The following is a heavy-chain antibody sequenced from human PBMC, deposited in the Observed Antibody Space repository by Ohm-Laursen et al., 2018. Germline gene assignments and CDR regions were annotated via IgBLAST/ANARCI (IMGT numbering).Heavy chain of an antibody. CDR3: AKNSGFYDSSGYILGYFDY. Sequence: ASVKVSCKASGYTFDSYDINWVRQATGQGLEWMGWMNPNSGNTGYAQKFQGRVTMTRNTSISTAYMELSSLRSEDTAVYYCAKNSGFYDSSGYILGYFDYWGQGTLVTVSS. V-gene: IGHV1-8*01. D-gene: IGHD3-22*01. J-gene: IGHJ4*02. CDR1: GYTFDSYD. CDR2: MNPNSGNT.